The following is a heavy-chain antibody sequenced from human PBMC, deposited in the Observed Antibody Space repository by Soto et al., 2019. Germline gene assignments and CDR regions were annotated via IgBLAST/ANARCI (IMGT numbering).Heavy chain of an antibody. D-gene: IGHD3-9*01. CDR3: ARLEGLATISYYFDF. CDR1: DDSINSDKYY. Sequence: NPSETLSLTCSVSDDSINSDKYYWGWIRQPPGKGLEWIGSIYYRGNAYYNPSLQTRVTIPLDKSRSQFSLKLNSVTAADSAVYFCARLEGLATISYYFDFWGPGALVTVSS. J-gene: IGHJ4*02. V-gene: IGHV4-39*01. CDR2: IYYRGNA.